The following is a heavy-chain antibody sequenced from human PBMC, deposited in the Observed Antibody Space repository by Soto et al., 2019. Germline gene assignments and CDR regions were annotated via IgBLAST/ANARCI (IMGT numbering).Heavy chain of an antibody. V-gene: IGHV3-64D*06. CDR1: GFTFSDYG. CDR3: MKLSRTDKSPDY. CDR2: ISTYGGST. J-gene: IGHJ4*02. D-gene: IGHD2-8*02. Sequence: GGSLRLSCSASGFTFSDYGMHWVRQAPGKGLEFVSAISTYGGSTYYAEAVKGRFSISRDNAKNMLYLQMSSLRTEDTAVYYCMKLSRTDKSPDYWAQGALVTVSS.